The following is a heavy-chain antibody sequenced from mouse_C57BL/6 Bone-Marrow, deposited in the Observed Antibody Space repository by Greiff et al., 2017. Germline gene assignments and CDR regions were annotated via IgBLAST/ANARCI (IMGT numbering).Heavy chain of an antibody. Sequence: VQLQQPGAELVKPGASVKMSCKASGYTFTSYWITWVKQRPGQGLEWIGDIYPGSGGTNYNEKFKSKAKLTVDTSSSTAYMQLSSLASEDSAVYYCARPYDRNYWYFDVWGKGTTVTVSS. J-gene: IGHJ1*03. V-gene: IGHV1-55*01. D-gene: IGHD2-14*01. CDR3: ARPYDRNYWYFDV. CDR2: IYPGSGGT. CDR1: GYTFTSYW.